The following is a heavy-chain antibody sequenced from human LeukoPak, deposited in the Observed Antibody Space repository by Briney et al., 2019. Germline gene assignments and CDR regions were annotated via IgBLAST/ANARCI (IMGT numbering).Heavy chain of an antibody. CDR3: ASRINDAFDI. CDR1: GYSFIHFW. V-gene: IGHV5-51*01. Sequence: GESLKITCKGSGYSFIHFWIGWVRQMPGKGLEWMGIIYPGDSDTRYSPSFQGQVTISADKSISTAYLQWSSLKASDTAMYYCASRINDAFDIWGQGTMVTVSS. J-gene: IGHJ3*02. CDR2: IYPGDSDT.